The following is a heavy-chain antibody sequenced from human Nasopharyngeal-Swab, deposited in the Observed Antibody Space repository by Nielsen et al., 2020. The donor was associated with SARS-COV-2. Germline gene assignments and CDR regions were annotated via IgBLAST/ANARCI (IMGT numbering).Heavy chain of an antibody. J-gene: IGHJ5*02. D-gene: IGHD2-21*02. CDR2: IYPGDSAT. V-gene: IGHV5-51*01. CDR3: ARQLQSFDP. CDR1: GYNFATSW. Sequence: GGSLRLSCKGSGYNFATSWIGWVRQMPGKGLEWMGIIYPGDSATRYSPSFQGQVTISADKSISTAYLQWHNLKASDTAIYYCARQLQSFDPWGQGTLVTVSS.